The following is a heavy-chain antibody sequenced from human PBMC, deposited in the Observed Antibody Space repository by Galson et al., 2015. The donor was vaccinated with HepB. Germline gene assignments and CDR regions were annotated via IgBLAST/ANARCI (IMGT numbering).Heavy chain of an antibody. CDR2: ISGYNGRA. CDR3: ARDLAAETTDAFDV. CDR1: GYSFNNYA. J-gene: IGHJ3*01. D-gene: IGHD6-13*01. V-gene: IGHV1-18*01. Sequence: SVKVSCKAPGYSFNNYAITLVRQAPGQGLQWMGWISGYNGRAMYAQEFQGRVTLTIDTSTTTASMEVNRLTSDDTAMYYCARDLAAETTDAFDVWGQGTMVTVSS.